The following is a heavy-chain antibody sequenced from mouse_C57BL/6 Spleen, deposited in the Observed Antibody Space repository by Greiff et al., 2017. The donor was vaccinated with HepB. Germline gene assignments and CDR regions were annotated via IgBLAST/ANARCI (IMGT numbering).Heavy chain of an antibody. V-gene: IGHV1-26*01. D-gene: IGHD1-1*01. Sequence: EVQLQQSGPELVKPGASVKISCKASGYTFTDYYMNWVKQSHGKSLEWIGDINPNNGGTSYNQKFKGKATLTVDKSSSTAYMELRSLTSEDSAVYYCARGGFITTVVATGYAMDYWGQGTSVTVSS. CDR2: INPNNGGT. J-gene: IGHJ4*01. CDR1: GYTFTDYY. CDR3: ARGGFITTVVATGYAMDY.